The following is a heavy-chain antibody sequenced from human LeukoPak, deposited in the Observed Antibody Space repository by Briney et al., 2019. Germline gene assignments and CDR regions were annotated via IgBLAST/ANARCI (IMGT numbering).Heavy chain of an antibody. CDR2: IYYSGYT. D-gene: IGHD2-2*01. V-gene: IGHV4-31*03. CDR3: ARYIATWPGYCTSAACYGGYSFDY. CDR1: GGSISSGGYY. J-gene: IGHJ4*02. Sequence: SETLSLTCTVSGGSISSGGYYWSWIRQHPGKGLEWIGYIYYSGYTYYNPSLKIRFTISVDTSKNQFSLKLSSVTAADMAVYYCARYIATWPGYCTSAACYGGYSFDYWGQGTLVTVSS.